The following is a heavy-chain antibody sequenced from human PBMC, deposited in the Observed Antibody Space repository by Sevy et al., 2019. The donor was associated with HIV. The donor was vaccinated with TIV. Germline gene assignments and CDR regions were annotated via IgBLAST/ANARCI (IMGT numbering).Heavy chain of an antibody. CDR1: GGSVSSGSYY. Sequence: SETLSLTCTVSGGSVSSGSYYWSWIRQPPGKGLEWIGYIYYSGSTNYHPSLKSRVTISLDTSKDHFSLKMTSGTTADTAVYYCARDDPVMNAFDIWGQGTMVTVSS. CDR2: IYYSGST. D-gene: IGHD3-16*01. CDR3: ARDDPVMNAFDI. V-gene: IGHV4-61*03. J-gene: IGHJ3*02.